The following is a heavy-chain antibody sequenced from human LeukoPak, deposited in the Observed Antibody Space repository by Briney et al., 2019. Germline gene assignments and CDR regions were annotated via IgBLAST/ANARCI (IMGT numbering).Heavy chain of an antibody. CDR2: INHSGST. D-gene: IGHD6-6*01. Sequence: ASETLSLTCAVYGGSFSGYYWSWVRQPPGKGLEWIGEINHSGSTNYSPSLKSRVTISVSTSRNQLSLKLTSVTAADTAVYYCARAGFALAPHRGTPFDYWGQGTLVTVSS. CDR1: GGSFSGYY. V-gene: IGHV4-34*01. CDR3: ARAGFALAPHRGTPFDY. J-gene: IGHJ4*02.